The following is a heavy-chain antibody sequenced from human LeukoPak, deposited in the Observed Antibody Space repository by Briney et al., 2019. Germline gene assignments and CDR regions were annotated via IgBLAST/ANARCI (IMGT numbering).Heavy chain of an antibody. D-gene: IGHD3-10*01. Sequence: PGGSLRLSCAASGFIFSNYEMNWVRQTPGKGLEWVSYISDHGKSRNYVDSVKGRFTISRDNAKNSLYLQMNSLRAEDTALYYCARDLRFDGYSYGMDVWGQGTTVTVSS. V-gene: IGHV3-48*03. CDR2: ISDHGKSR. J-gene: IGHJ6*02. CDR3: ARDLRFDGYSYGMDV. CDR1: GFIFSNYE.